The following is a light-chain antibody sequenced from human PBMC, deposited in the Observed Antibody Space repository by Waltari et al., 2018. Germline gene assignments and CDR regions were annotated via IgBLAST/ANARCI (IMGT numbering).Light chain of an antibody. CDR2: RNN. Sequence: QSVLTQPPSASGTPGQRVTISCSGSSSNIVSNYVYWYQQFPGAAPKLLIYRNNQRPSGVPDRFSGSKSGTSASLAISGLRSEDEADYYCAAWDDSLSGGVFGGGTKLTVL. V-gene: IGLV1-47*01. CDR1: SSNIVSNY. J-gene: IGLJ2*01. CDR3: AAWDDSLSGGV.